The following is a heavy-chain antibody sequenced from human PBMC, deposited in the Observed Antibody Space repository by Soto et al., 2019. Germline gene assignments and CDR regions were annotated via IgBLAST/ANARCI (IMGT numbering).Heavy chain of an antibody. CDR3: ARWYSGSYYVDDWFDP. D-gene: IGHD1-26*01. CDR1: GYTFTGYY. J-gene: IGHJ5*02. V-gene: IGHV1-2*04. CDR2: INPSSGGT. Sequence: ASVKVSCKASGYTFTGYYMHWVRQAPGQGLEWMGWINPSSGGTNYAQKFQGWVTMTRDTSISTAYMELSRLRSDDTAVYYCARWYSGSYYVDDWFDPWGQGTLVTVSS.